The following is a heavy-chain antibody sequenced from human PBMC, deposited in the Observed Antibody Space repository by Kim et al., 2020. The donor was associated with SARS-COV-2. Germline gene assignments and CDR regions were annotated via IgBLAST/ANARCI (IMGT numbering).Heavy chain of an antibody. CDR2: ISYDGSNK. D-gene: IGHD3-10*01. V-gene: IGHV3-30*18. CDR3: AKNRIGMVRGVINSGHLDYYYGMDV. Sequence: GGSLRLSCAASGFTFSSYGMHWVRQAPGKGLEWVAVISYDGSNKYYADSVKGRFTISRDNSKNTLYLQMNSLRAEDTAVYYCAKNRIGMVRGVINSGHLDYYYGMDVWGQGTTVTVSS. J-gene: IGHJ6*02. CDR1: GFTFSSYG.